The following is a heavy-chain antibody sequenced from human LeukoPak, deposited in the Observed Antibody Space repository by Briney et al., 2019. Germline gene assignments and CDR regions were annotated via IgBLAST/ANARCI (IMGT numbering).Heavy chain of an antibody. D-gene: IGHD6-13*01. J-gene: IGHJ4*02. CDR1: GITFSTYT. Sequence: GGSLRLSCVVSGITFSTYTMNWVRQAPGKGLEWVSSIGPSGTNTHYADSVKGRLTISRDNAKNSLFLQMSSLRGDDTAVYYCVRGDSRDFWGQGTLVTVSS. CDR3: VRGDSRDF. V-gene: IGHV3-21*01. CDR2: IGPSGTNT.